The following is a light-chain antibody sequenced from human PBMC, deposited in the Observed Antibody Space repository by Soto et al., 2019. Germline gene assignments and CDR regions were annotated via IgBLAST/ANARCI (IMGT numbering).Light chain of an antibody. CDR1: QSVSITY. J-gene: IGKJ1*01. CDR3: QQYGNSPQT. CDR2: EAS. Sequence: EIVFTQSPGTLSLSPGERATLSCRASQSVSITYVAWYQQRPGQTPKLLIYEASTRATGIPDRFSGRGSGTDYTLTIDRLEPEDFAVYYCQQYGNSPQTFGQGTKVDIK. V-gene: IGKV3-20*01.